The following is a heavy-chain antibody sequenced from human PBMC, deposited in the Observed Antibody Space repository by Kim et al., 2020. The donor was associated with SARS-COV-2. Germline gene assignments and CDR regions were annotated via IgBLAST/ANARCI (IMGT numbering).Heavy chain of an antibody. CDR1: GFTFSYYG. CDR3: ARAAWPYNWNGYFDY. CDR2: ISYDGSNK. V-gene: IGHV3-30*03. Sequence: GGSLRLSCATSGFTFSYYGMHWVRQAPGKGLEWVAAISYDGSNKYYTDSVKGRFTISRDKSKNTLYLQMNSLRAEDTAVFYCARAAWPYNWNGYFDYWGQGTLVTVSS. D-gene: IGHD1-1*01. J-gene: IGHJ4*02.